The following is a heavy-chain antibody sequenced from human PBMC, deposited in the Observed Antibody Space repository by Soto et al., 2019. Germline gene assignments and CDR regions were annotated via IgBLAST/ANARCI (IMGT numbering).Heavy chain of an antibody. Sequence: GGSLRLSCASSGSIFRGYGMHWVRQAPGKGLEWVAVIRYDGSNINYADSVMGRFTISRDNSKNTLYLEMNSLRAEDTAVYYCARDWIGGTTFREYLDYWGQGNLVTGSS. CDR2: IRYDGSNI. V-gene: IGHV3-33*01. CDR1: GSIFRGYG. D-gene: IGHD2-15*01. J-gene: IGHJ4*02. CDR3: ARDWIGGTTFREYLDY.